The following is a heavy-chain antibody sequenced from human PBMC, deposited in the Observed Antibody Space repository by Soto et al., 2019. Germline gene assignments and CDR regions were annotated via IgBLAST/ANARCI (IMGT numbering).Heavy chain of an antibody. D-gene: IGHD2-8*01. CDR2: FYSGGST. CDR3: LSAPVLKTTAPYSDS. CDR1: GFTVSSNY. V-gene: IGHV3-53*01. J-gene: IGHJ4*02. Sequence: EVQVVESGGGLIQPGGSLRLSCAVSGFTVSSNYMSWVRQTPGKGLEWVAAFYSGGSTYYADPVKGRFTISRDNSKNSLYLQMNTLRVEDTAVYYCLSAPVLKTTAPYSDSWGQGTLVTVS.